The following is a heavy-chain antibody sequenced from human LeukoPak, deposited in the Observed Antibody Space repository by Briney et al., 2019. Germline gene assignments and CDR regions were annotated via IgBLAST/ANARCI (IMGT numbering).Heavy chain of an antibody. CDR2: FFPRART. J-gene: IGHJ3*02. CDR3: ARGRYCSADICSDGDAFDI. CDR1: GGSFNNYD. V-gene: IGHV4-4*07. D-gene: IGHD2-15*01. Sequence: PSDTLTLTGTVLGGSFNNYDWTWFRKPAGKGLDWFGRFFPRARTTYNPSLKSRVAMSVDTSKSQFSLTLSSVTAADTAVYYCARGRYCSADICSDGDAFDIWGQGTMVSVSS.